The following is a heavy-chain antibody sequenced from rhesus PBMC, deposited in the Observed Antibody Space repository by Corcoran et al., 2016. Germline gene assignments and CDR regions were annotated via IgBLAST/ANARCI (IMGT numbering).Heavy chain of an antibody. V-gene: IGHV4-160*01. J-gene: IGHJ4*01. D-gene: IGHD3-16*01. CDR1: GGSISSNY. CDR2: IYGRSGST. CDR3: ARDGYSGSYFDY. Sequence: QVQLQESGPGVVKPSETLSLTCAVSGGSISSNYWSWIRQPPGKGLEWIGYIYGRSGSTYYNPSLKSRVTISTDTSKNQFSLKLSSVTAADTAVYYCARDGYSGSYFDYWGQGVLVTVSS.